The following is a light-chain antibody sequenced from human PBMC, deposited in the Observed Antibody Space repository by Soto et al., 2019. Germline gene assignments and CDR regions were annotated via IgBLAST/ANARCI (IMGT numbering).Light chain of an antibody. Sequence: EIVLTQSPATLTLSPGEGATLSCRASQSVSSYLAWYQQKPGQAPRLLIYDASNRATGIPARFSGGGSGTDFTLTISSLEPEDFAVYYCQQRSNWPRFTFGPGTKVDIK. CDR1: QSVSSY. J-gene: IGKJ3*01. V-gene: IGKV3-11*01. CDR3: QQRSNWPRFT. CDR2: DAS.